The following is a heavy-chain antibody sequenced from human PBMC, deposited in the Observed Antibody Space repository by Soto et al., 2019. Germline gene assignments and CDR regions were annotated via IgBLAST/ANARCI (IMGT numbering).Heavy chain of an antibody. D-gene: IGHD4-17*01. CDR2: TYYRSKWYN. CDR3: ARETILSYGDDYYYHGMDV. CDR1: GDSVSSNSAA. J-gene: IGHJ6*02. V-gene: IGHV6-1*01. Sequence: SQTLSLTCAISGDSVSSNSAAWNWIRQSPSRGLEWLGRTYYRSKWYNDYAVSVKSRITINPDTSKNQFSLQLNSVTPEDTAVYYCARETILSYGDDYYYHGMDVWGQGTTVTVSS.